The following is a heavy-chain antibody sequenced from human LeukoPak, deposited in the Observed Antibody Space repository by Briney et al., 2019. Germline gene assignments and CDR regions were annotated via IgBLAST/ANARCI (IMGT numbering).Heavy chain of an antibody. CDR3: ARVNIVVVPAANGGGYYFDY. J-gene: IGHJ4*02. CDR1: GGSFSGYY. CDR2: INHSGST. V-gene: IGHV4-34*01. D-gene: IGHD2-2*01. Sequence: PSEILSLTCAVYGGSFSGYYWSWIRQPPGKGLEWIGEINHSGSTNYNPSLKSRVTISVDTSKNQFSLKLSSVTAADTAVYYCARVNIVVVPAANGGGYYFDYWGQGTLVTVSS.